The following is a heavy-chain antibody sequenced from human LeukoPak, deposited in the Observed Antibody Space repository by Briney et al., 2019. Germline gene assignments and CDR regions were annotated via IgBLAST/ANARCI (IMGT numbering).Heavy chain of an antibody. D-gene: IGHD5-12*01. Sequence: ASVKVSCKASGYTFTGYYMHWVRQAPGQGLEWMGWINPNSGGTNYAQKFQGRVTMTRDTSISTAYMELSRLRSDDTAAYYCARDRYSGYEPFDYWGQGTLVTVSS. V-gene: IGHV1-2*02. CDR2: INPNSGGT. J-gene: IGHJ4*02. CDR1: GYTFTGYY. CDR3: ARDRYSGYEPFDY.